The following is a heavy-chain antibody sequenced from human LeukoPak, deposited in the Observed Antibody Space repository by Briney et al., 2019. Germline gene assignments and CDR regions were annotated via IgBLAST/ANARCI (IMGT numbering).Heavy chain of an antibody. Sequence: EASVKVSCKVSGYTLTELSMHWVRQAPGKGLEWMGGFDPEDGETIYAQKFQGRVTMTEDTSTDTAYMELSSLRSEDTAVYYCATGAYGRRYFDYWGQGTLVTVSS. V-gene: IGHV1-24*01. CDR2: FDPEDGET. CDR1: GYTLTELS. J-gene: IGHJ4*02. D-gene: IGHD4-17*01. CDR3: ATGAYGRRYFDY.